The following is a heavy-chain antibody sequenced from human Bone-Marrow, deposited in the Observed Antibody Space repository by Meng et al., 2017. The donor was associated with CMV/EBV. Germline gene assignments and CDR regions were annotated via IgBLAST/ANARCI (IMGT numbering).Heavy chain of an antibody. CDR1: IGHSGYY. V-gene: IGHV4-39*01. CDR2: IYYSGST. J-gene: IGHJ4*02. Sequence: IGHSGYYWGWIRQPPGKALEWIGSIYYSGSTYYNPSLKSRITMSVDTSKNQFSLKLSSVTAADTAVYYCARHRYCSSSTCYGWHYFDYWGQGTLVTVSS. CDR3: ARHRYCSSSTCYGWHYFDY. D-gene: IGHD2-2*01.